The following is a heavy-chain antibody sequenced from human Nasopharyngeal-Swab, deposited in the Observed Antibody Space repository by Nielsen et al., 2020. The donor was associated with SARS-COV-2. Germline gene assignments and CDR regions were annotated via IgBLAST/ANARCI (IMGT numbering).Heavy chain of an antibody. Sequence: ASVKVSCKTSGYTFSTYNINWVRQAPGQGFEWMGWMNPDSSNTGYAKRFQGRVTTTRDTSLNTAYMELTSLTSEDTATYFCARGTKFGRIYSFDPWGQGTLVTVSS. CDR1: GYTFSTYN. D-gene: IGHD3/OR15-3a*01. V-gene: IGHV1-8*01. CDR2: MNPDSSNT. CDR3: ARGTKFGRIYSFDP. J-gene: IGHJ5*02.